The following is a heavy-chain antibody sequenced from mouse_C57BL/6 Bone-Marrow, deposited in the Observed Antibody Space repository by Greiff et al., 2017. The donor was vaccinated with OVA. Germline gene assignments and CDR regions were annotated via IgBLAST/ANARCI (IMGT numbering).Heavy chain of an antibody. J-gene: IGHJ4*01. CDR1: GYTFTDYY. CDR2: INPNNGGT. Sequence: EVKLEESGPELVKPGASVKISCKASGYTFTDYYMNWVKQSHGKSLEWIGDINPNNGGTSYNQKFKGKATLTVDKSSSTAYMELRSLTSEDSAVYYCARSPYAMDYWGQGTSVTVSS. V-gene: IGHV1-26*01. CDR3: ARSPYAMDY.